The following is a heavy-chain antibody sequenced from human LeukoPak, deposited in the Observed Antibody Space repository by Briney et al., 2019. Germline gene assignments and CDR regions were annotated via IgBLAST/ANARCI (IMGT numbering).Heavy chain of an antibody. CDR1: GFTFSSYA. V-gene: IGHV3-30-3*01. D-gene: IGHD3-10*01. J-gene: IGHJ6*02. CDR3: ARPMVRGAVWYGMDV. CDR2: ISYDGSNK. Sequence: PGGSLRLSCAASGFTFSSYAMHWVRQAPGKGLEWVAVISYDGSNKYYADSVKGRFTISRDNSKNTLYLQMNSLRAEDTAVYYCARPMVRGAVWYGMDVWGQGTTVTVSS.